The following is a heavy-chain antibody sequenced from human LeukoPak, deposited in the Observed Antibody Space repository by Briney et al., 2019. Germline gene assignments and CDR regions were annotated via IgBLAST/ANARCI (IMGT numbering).Heavy chain of an antibody. CDR2: ISDSGANT. D-gene: IGHD4-17*01. Sequence: GGSLRLSCAASGFTFSSYSMSWVRQAPGKGLEWVSIISDSGANTYYADSVRGRFTISRDNSKNTLYLQMNSLRAEDTAVYYCARRGAVTYAFDIWGQGTMVAVSS. CDR3: ARRGAVTYAFDI. J-gene: IGHJ3*02. CDR1: GFTFSSYS. V-gene: IGHV3-23*01.